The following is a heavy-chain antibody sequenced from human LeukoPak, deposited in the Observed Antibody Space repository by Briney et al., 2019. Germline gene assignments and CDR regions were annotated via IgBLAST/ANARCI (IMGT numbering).Heavy chain of an antibody. D-gene: IGHD3-10*01. Sequence: GGSLRLSCAASGFTASSNYMNWVRQAPGKGLEWVSYISSSGSTIYYADSVKGRFTISRDNAKNSLYLQMNSLRAEDTAVYYCARVVVRGVIIEDYYFDYWGQGTLVTVSS. V-gene: IGHV3-48*04. CDR1: GFTASSNY. CDR2: ISSSGSTI. J-gene: IGHJ4*02. CDR3: ARVVVRGVIIEDYYFDY.